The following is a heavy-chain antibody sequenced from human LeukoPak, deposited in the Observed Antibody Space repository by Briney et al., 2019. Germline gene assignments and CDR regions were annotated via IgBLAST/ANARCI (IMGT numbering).Heavy chain of an antibody. D-gene: IGHD6-19*01. J-gene: IGHJ4*02. CDR2: ISGSGGRT. CDR1: RFTFSSYV. V-gene: IGHV3-23*01. CDR3: AKGDSSGWDFDY. Sequence: GGSLRLSCAASRFTFSSYVMSWVRQAPGKGLEWVSAISGSGGRTYYADSVKGRFTISRDISKNTLSLQMNSLRAEDTAVYYCAKGDSSGWDFDYWGQGTLVTVSS.